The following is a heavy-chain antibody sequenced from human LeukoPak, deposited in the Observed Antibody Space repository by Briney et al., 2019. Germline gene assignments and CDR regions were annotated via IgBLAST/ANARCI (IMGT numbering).Heavy chain of an antibody. CDR2: IKPDGSVG. V-gene: IGHV3-7*01. CDR3: TQNLVAAAGDH. Sequence: GGSLRHSCAASGFTFSNYWMTWVRQAPGKGLEWVANIKPDGSVGYYVDSVRGRFIISRDNAGNSLYLQMNSLRVEDTAVYYCTQNLVAAAGDHWGQGTLLIVSS. CDR1: GFTFSNYW. J-gene: IGHJ4*02. D-gene: IGHD6-13*01.